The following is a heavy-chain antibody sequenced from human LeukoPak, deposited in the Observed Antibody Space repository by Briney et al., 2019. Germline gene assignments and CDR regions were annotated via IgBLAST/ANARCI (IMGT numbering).Heavy chain of an antibody. J-gene: IGHJ4*02. Sequence: GGSLRLSCAASEFSVGSNYMTWVRQAPGKGLVWVSCINGDGSITKYADSVKGRFSISRDNAKNTLFLQVNSLRAEDTAVYYCAQGGSPGALDYWGQGTLVTVSS. CDR3: AQGGSPGALDY. V-gene: IGHV3-74*01. D-gene: IGHD1-26*01. CDR1: EFSVGSNY. CDR2: INGDGSIT.